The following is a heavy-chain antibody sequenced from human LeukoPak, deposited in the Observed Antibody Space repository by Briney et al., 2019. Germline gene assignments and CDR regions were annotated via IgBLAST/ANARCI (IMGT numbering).Heavy chain of an antibody. Sequence: GASVKVSCKASGYTFTSYYMHWVRQAPGQGLEWMAIINPSGGSTSYAQKFQGRVTMTRDTSTSTVYMELGSLRSEDTAVYYCARTTYYYDSSGYDYYFDYWGQGTLVTVSS. D-gene: IGHD3-22*01. J-gene: IGHJ4*02. CDR3: ARTTYYYDSSGYDYYFDY. CDR2: INPSGGST. V-gene: IGHV1-46*01. CDR1: GYTFTSYY.